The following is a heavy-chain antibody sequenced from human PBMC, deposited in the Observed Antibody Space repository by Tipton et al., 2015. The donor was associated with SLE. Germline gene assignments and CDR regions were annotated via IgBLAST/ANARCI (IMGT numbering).Heavy chain of an antibody. CDR2: IYYSGTT. Sequence: TLSLTCTVSGGSISSYYWSWVRQPPGKGLEWIGHIYYSGTTNYNPFLKSRVTISVDTSKNQFSLKLSSVTAADTAVYYCARVRGRGYFQHWGQGTLVTVSS. D-gene: IGHD3-10*01. CDR1: GGSISSYY. V-gene: IGHV4-59*01. CDR3: ARVRGRGYFQH. J-gene: IGHJ1*01.